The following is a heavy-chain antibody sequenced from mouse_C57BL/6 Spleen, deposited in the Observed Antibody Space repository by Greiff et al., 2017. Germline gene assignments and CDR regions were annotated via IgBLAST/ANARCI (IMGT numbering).Heavy chain of an antibody. CDR2: IYPGDGDT. J-gene: IGHJ4*01. CDR1: GYAFSSYW. Sequence: VKLMESGAELVKPGASVKISCTASGYAFSSYWMNWVKQRPGKGLEWIGQIYPGDGDTNYNGKFKGKATLTADKSSSTAYMQLSSLTSEDSAVYFCARFRYGSSYDAMDYWGQGTSVTVSS. V-gene: IGHV1-80*01. D-gene: IGHD1-1*01. CDR3: ARFRYGSSYDAMDY.